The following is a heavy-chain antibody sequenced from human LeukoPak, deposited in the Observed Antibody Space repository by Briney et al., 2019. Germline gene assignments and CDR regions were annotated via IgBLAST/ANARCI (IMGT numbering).Heavy chain of an antibody. Sequence: GGSLRLSCAASGFIFSNSGMHWVRQAPGKGLEWVAFIQTHGNPKYYADSVRGRFTISRDNFKKTCYLQMDSLRVEDTAVYYCARETSSEIIGGMDVRGQGTTVTVTS. CDR1: GFIFSNSG. CDR2: IQTHGNPK. D-gene: IGHD3-22*01. V-gene: IGHV3-30*02. CDR3: ARETSSEIIGGMDV. J-gene: IGHJ6*02.